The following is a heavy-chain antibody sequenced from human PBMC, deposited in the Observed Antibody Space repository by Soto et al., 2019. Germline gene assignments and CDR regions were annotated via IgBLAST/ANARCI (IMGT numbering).Heavy chain of an antibody. CDR1: GVSIKTNDYY. D-gene: IGHD2-15*01. V-gene: IGHV4-39*01. Sequence: NPSETLSLTCIVSGVSIKTNDYYWGWVRQPPGKGLEWIGNIFYGGSTFYNPSLRTRLSISVDTSKNQFSLRLNSVTAADTAVYYCAAFVVPTSRNTGFDFWGQGTLVTVSS. CDR3: AAFVVPTSRNTGFDF. CDR2: IFYGGST. J-gene: IGHJ4*02.